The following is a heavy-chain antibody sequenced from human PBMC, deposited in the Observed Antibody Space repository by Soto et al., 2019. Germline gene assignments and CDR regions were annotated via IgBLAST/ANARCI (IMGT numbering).Heavy chain of an antibody. Sequence: QVQLVQSGAEVKKPGASVKVSCKASGYTFTSYGISWVRQAPGQGLEWMGWISAYNGNTNYAQKLQGRXTXTXXTSTSTAHMELRSLRSDDTAVYYCARDVGYGLIDYWGQGTLVTVSS. CDR3: ARDVGYGLIDY. CDR2: ISAYNGNT. CDR1: GYTFTSYG. J-gene: IGHJ4*02. D-gene: IGHD5-18*01. V-gene: IGHV1-18*01.